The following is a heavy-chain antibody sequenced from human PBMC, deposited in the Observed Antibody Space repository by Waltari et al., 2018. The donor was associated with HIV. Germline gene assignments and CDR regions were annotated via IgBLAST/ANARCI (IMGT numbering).Heavy chain of an antibody. CDR1: GYSFSNSW. V-gene: IGHV5-51*01. Sequence: EVQLVQSGAEVRKPGESLKIFCKPSGYSFSNSWILWVRQVPGKGLEWMGIIFPDDSDTRYSPSFQGRVTISVDTSIATAYLQWDSLKVSDTAFYYCARQTGSYLDYWGQGTLVTVSS. D-gene: IGHD3-10*01. CDR3: ARQTGSYLDY. CDR2: IFPDDSDT. J-gene: IGHJ4*02.